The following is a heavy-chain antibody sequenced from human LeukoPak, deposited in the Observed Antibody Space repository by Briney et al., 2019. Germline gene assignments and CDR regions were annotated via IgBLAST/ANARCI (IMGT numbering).Heavy chain of an antibody. Sequence: ASVKVSCKASGYTFTGYYMHWVRQAPGRGLEWMGWINPNSGGTNYAQKFQGRVTMTRDTSISTAYMELSRLRSDDTAVYYCARHQWFGELFVWFDPWGQGTLVTVSS. CDR2: INPNSGGT. D-gene: IGHD3-10*01. CDR1: GYTFTGYY. CDR3: ARHQWFGELFVWFDP. V-gene: IGHV1-2*02. J-gene: IGHJ5*02.